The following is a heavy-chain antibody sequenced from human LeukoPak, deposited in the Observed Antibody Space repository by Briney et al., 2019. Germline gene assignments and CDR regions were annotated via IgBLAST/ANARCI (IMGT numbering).Heavy chain of an antibody. Sequence: GGSLRLSCAASGFTFSSYSMHWVRQAPGKGLEWVAVIWYDGSNKYYADSVKGRFTISRDNSKNTLYLQMNSLRAEDTAVYYCASSIAVAAPYFDYWGQGTLVTVSS. J-gene: IGHJ4*02. D-gene: IGHD6-19*01. CDR2: IWYDGSNK. CDR1: GFTFSSYS. CDR3: ASSIAVAAPYFDY. V-gene: IGHV3-33*08.